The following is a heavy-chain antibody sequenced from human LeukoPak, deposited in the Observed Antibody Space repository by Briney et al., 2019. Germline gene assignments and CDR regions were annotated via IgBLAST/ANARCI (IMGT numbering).Heavy chain of an antibody. D-gene: IGHD3-22*01. CDR1: GYTFTSYA. Sequence: ASVTVSCKASGYTFTSYAMHWVRQAPGQRLEWMGWINAGNGNTKYSQEFQGRVTITRDTSASTAYMELSSLRSEDTAVYYCARGSEDTMIVVDSGAFDIWGQGTMVTVSS. V-gene: IGHV1-3*03. CDR3: ARGSEDTMIVVDSGAFDI. CDR2: INAGNGNT. J-gene: IGHJ3*02.